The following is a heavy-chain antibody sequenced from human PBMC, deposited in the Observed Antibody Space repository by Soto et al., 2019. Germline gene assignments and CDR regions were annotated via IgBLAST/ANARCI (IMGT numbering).Heavy chain of an antibody. J-gene: IGHJ4*02. CDR1: GGTFSSYA. Sequence: SVKVSCKASGGTFSSYAISWVRQAPGQGLEWMGGIIPIFGTANYAQKFQGRVTITADESTSTAYMELSSLRSEDTAVYYCARNMQEEYARDYSGQGTLVTVSS. V-gene: IGHV1-69*13. CDR2: IIPIFGTA. D-gene: IGHD2-2*01. CDR3: ARNMQEEYARDY.